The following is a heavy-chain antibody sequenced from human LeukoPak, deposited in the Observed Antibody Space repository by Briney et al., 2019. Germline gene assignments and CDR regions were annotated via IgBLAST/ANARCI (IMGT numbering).Heavy chain of an antibody. J-gene: IGHJ4*02. Sequence: ASVKVSCKASGYTFTSYGISWVRQAPGQGLEWMGWISAYNGNTNYAQKLQGRVTMTTDTSTSTAYMELSSLRSEDTAVYYCARVDDSSGYYWFDNWGQGTLVTVSS. CDR2: ISAYNGNT. V-gene: IGHV1-18*01. D-gene: IGHD3-22*01. CDR1: GYTFTSYG. CDR3: ARVDDSSGYYWFDN.